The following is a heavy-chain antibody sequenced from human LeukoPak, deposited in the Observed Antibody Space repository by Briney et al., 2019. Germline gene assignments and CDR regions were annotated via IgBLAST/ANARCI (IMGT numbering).Heavy chain of an antibody. CDR3: AKEMAGRFGELYTVLGTVF. CDR2: IRYDGSNK. V-gene: IGHV3-30*02. J-gene: IGHJ4*02. D-gene: IGHD3-10*01. CDR1: GFTFSSYG. Sequence: PGGSLRLSCAASGFTFSSYGMHWVRQAPGKGLEWVAFIRYDGSNKYYADSVKGRFTISRDNSKNTLYLQMNSLRAEDTAVYYCAKEMAGRFGELYTVLGTVFWGQGTLSPSPQ.